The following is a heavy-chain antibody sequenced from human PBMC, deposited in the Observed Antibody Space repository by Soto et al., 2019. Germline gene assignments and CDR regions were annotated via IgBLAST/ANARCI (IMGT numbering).Heavy chain of an antibody. CDR3: AKGYCSGGSCYPHPHYYGMDV. V-gene: IGHV3-43D*04. J-gene: IGHJ6*02. CDR2: ISWDGGST. CDR1: GFTFDDYA. D-gene: IGHD2-15*01. Sequence: PGGSLRLSCAASGFTFDDYAMHWVRQAPGKGLEWVSLISWDGGSTYYADSVKGRFTISRDNSKNSLYLQMNSLRAEDTALYYCAKGYCSGGSCYPHPHYYGMDVWGQGTTVTVSS.